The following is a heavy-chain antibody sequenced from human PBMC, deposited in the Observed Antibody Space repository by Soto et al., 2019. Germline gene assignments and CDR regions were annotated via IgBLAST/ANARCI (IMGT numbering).Heavy chain of an antibody. D-gene: IGHD3-10*01. V-gene: IGHV1-24*01. Sequence: ASVKVSCKVSGYTLTKLSMHWVRQAPGKGLEWMGGFDPEDGETIYAQKYQGRVTMTEDTSTDTAYMELSSLRSEDTAVYYCATDRSGDGYNRYWGQGTLVTVSS. CDR1: GYTLTKLS. J-gene: IGHJ4*02. CDR2: FDPEDGET. CDR3: ATDRSGDGYNRY.